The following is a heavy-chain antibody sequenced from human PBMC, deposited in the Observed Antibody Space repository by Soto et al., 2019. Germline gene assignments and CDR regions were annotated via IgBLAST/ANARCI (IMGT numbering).Heavy chain of an antibody. CDR3: ARTAAAGKYYYGTDV. D-gene: IGHD6-13*01. V-gene: IGHV5-51*01. J-gene: IGHJ6*02. CDR1: GYSFTSYW. Sequence: GESLKISCKGSGYSFTSYWIGWVRQMPGKGLEWMGIIYPGDSDTRYSPAFQGQVTISADKSISTAYLQWSSLKASDTAMYYCARTAAAGKYYYGTDVWGQRTTVTV. CDR2: IYPGDSDT.